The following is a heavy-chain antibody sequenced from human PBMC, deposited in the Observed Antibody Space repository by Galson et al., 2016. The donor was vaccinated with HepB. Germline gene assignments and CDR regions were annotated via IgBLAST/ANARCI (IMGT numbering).Heavy chain of an antibody. V-gene: IGHV1-18*01. CDR3: ARGGYYDTLTGYVHDAFDI. CDR1: GYVFTNYC. J-gene: IGHJ3*02. Sequence: SVKVSCKASGYVFTNYCLSWVRQAPGQGLEWMGWIGAYNGNTYYAQKFQGRVTLSTDTSTSTAYVELRSLGSDDTAVYYCARGGYYDTLTGYVHDAFDIWGQGTVVIVSS. D-gene: IGHD3-9*01. CDR2: IGAYNGNT.